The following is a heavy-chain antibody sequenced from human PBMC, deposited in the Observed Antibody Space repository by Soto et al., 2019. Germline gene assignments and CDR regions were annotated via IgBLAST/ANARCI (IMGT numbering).Heavy chain of an antibody. D-gene: IGHD3-3*01. V-gene: IGHV3-23*01. J-gene: IGHJ6*02. CDR3: AKAFSYDFWSGYSGGSKSAYGMDV. Sequence: PGGSLRLSCAASGFTFSSYAMSWVRQAPGKGLEWVSAISGSGGSTYYADSVKGRFTISRDNSKNTLYLQMNSLRAEDTAVYYCAKAFSYDFWSGYSGGSKSAYGMDVWGQGTTVTVSS. CDR2: ISGSGGST. CDR1: GFTFSSYA.